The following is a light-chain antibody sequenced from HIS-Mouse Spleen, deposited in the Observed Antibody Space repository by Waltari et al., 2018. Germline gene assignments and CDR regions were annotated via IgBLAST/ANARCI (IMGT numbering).Light chain of an antibody. CDR1: SRDVASYNL. Sequence: QSALTQPASVSGSPGQSLTISCPGTSRDVASYNLFSWYQHHPGKAPKLMIYEGSKRPSGVSNRFSGSKSGNTASLTISGLQAEDEADYYCCSYAGSSTVVFGGGTKLTVL. CDR2: EGS. V-gene: IGLV2-23*01. CDR3: CSYAGSSTVV. J-gene: IGLJ2*01.